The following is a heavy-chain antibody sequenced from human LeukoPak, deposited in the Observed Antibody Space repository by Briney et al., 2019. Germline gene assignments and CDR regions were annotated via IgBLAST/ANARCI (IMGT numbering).Heavy chain of an antibody. V-gene: IGHV4-4*02. J-gene: IGHJ4*02. CDR1: GGSISSSNW. CDR2: IYYSGST. D-gene: IGHD6-13*01. CDR3: ARGRGIIAADLYYFDY. Sequence: SETLSLTCAVSGGSISSSNWWSWVRQPPGKGLEWIGYIYYSGSTNYNPSLKSRVTISVDTSKNQFSLKLSSVTAADTAVYYCARGRGIIAADLYYFDYWGQGTLVTVSS.